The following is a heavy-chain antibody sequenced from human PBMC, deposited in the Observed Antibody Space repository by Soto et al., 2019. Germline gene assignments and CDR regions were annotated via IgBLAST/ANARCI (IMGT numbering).Heavy chain of an antibody. CDR2: INAGNGNT. CDR1: GYTFTSYA. CDR3: ARAPGYRFGNT. J-gene: IGHJ5*02. Sequence: QVQLVQAGAEEKKPGASVKVSCKTSGYTFTSYAMLWVRQAPGQRLEWIGWINAGNGNTKYSQRFRGRVTITRDTSASTAYMELSSLRSEDTAVYYCARAPGYRFGNTWGQGTMVTVSS. V-gene: IGHV1-3*05. D-gene: IGHD5-18*01.